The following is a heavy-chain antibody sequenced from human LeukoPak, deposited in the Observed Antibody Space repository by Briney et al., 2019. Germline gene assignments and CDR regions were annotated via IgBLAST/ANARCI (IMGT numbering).Heavy chain of an antibody. CDR1: GYSLTNYF. CDR3: AREAPSTGYYDY. Sequence: ASVKVSCKASGYSLTNYFMHWVRQAPGQGLEWMGVLNLSGDGASYTQKFQGRVTMTRDMSTSTVFMELSSLRSEDTAVYFCAREAPSTGYYDYWGQGTLVTVSS. CDR2: LNLSGDGA. D-gene: IGHD1-1*01. V-gene: IGHV1-46*01. J-gene: IGHJ4*02.